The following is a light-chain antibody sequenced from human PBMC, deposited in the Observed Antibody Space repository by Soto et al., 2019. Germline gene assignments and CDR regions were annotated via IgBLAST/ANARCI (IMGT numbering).Light chain of an antibody. CDR3: QQRSNWPPYT. Sequence: EIVLTQSPATLSLSPGERATLSCRASQRVSSYLACYQQKPGQAPRLLIYDASNRATGIPARFSGSGPGTDFTLTISSLEPEDFAVYYCQQRSNWPPYTFGQGTKLEIK. CDR1: QRVSSY. CDR2: DAS. V-gene: IGKV3-11*01. J-gene: IGKJ2*01.